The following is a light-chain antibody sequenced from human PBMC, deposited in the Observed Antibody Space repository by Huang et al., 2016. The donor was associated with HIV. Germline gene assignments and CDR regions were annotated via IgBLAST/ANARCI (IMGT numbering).Light chain of an antibody. Sequence: DIQMTQSPSSLSASVGDRVTITCQASQDINIYLNWYKHKPGTAPNLLIYDASSLEAGVPSRFSGSGSGTLFTFTINSLQPEDIATYYCQQYDDLPPFTFGPGTKVDIK. CDR1: QDINIY. V-gene: IGKV1-33*01. J-gene: IGKJ3*01. CDR3: QQYDDLPPFT. CDR2: DAS.